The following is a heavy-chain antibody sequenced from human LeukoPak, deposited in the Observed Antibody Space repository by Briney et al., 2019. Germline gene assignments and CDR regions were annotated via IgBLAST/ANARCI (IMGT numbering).Heavy chain of an antibody. Sequence: GGFLRLSCAASDFSFITYAMSWVRQAPGKGLEWVSTITGRGDATYYADSVKGRFTISRDNSKNTLYLQMNSLRADDTAVYYCARDSSMLRGPLVIYYFDFWGQGTLVTVSS. J-gene: IGHJ4*02. CDR2: ITGRGDAT. D-gene: IGHD3-10*01. V-gene: IGHV3-23*01. CDR3: ARDSSMLRGPLVIYYFDF. CDR1: DFSFITYA.